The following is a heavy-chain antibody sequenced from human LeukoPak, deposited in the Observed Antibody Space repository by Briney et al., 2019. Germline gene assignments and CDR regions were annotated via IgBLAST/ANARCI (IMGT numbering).Heavy chain of an antibody. CDR1: EVTVTNNY. CDR2: IYPGGNI. Sequence: GGSLRLSCAASEVTVTNNYMSWVRQAPGKGLQWVSVIYPGGNIYYADSVKGRFIISRDNSKNTLSLQMNSLTADDTAVYYCARDVGATPGYFDYWGQGTLVTVSS. CDR3: ARDVGATPGYFDY. J-gene: IGHJ4*02. V-gene: IGHV3-53*01. D-gene: IGHD1-26*01.